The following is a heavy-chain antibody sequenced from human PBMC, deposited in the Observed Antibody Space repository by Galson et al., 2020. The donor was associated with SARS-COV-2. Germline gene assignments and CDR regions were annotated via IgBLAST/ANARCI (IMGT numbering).Heavy chain of an antibody. Sequence: SETLSLTCAVSGGSISSGASSWSWIRKPAGQGLEWIGYIHHSGSTYYNPSLKSRVTISVDRSKNHFSLTLNSVTAADTAVYYCARTYYDLWGGWGGGPYYYMDVWGKGTTVTVSS. CDR2: IHHSGST. J-gene: IGHJ6*03. CDR1: GGSISSGASS. CDR3: ARTYYDLWGGWGGGPYYYMDV. D-gene: IGHD3-3*01. V-gene: IGHV4-30-2*01.